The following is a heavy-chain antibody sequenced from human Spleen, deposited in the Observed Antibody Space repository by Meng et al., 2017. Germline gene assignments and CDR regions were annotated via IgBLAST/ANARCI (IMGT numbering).Heavy chain of an antibody. CDR2: VKSRADDGTT. D-gene: IGHD3-10*01. CDR3: VRGVRVMSDAFDV. V-gene: IGHV3-15*01. J-gene: IGHJ3*01. Sequence: ESLKLSFAASAFSFSSYAMSWVRHAPGKGLEWVGRVKSRADDGTTDYAAPVKGRFTISTDESKNTVYLQMNSLKTEDTAVYYCVRGVRVMSDAFDVWGQGTMVTVSS. CDR1: AFSFSSYA.